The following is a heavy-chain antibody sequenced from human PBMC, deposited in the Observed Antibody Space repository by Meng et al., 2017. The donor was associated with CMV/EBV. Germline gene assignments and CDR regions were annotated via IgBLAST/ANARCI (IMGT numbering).Heavy chain of an antibody. CDR3: ARVPDFWSGLDDGMDV. CDR2: INPNSGGT. CDR1: GYTFTDYY. J-gene: IGHJ6*02. V-gene: IGHV1-2*02. Sequence: ASVKVSCKTSGYTFTDYYMHWVRQAPGQGLAWMGWINPNSGGTKYAQKFQGRVTMTTDTSTSTAYMELRSLRSDDTAVYYCARVPDFWSGLDDGMDVWGQGTTVTVSS. D-gene: IGHD3-3*01.